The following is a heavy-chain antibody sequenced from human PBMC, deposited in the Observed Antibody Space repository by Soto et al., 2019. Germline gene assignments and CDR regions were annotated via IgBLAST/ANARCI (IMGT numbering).Heavy chain of an antibody. J-gene: IGHJ6*02. CDR3: AKHPRWDHYYYFHPMDV. V-gene: IGHV4-39*01. D-gene: IGHD1-26*01. CDR1: GDSISGTDSY. Sequence: PSETLSLTCNVSGDSISGTDSYWGWFRQSPGRGLDWIGSISYRGSTYFNPSLQTRVSISVDTFKGQVSLRLRSVTAADTAVYYCAKHPRWDHYYYFHPMDVWGQGTTVTVSS. CDR2: ISYRGST.